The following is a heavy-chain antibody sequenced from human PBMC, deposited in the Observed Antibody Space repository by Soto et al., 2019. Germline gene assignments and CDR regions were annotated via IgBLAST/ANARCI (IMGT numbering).Heavy chain of an antibody. CDR3: ARVTAGYSYGGYYYYYGMDV. D-gene: IGHD5-18*01. CDR1: GGSISSSNW. Sequence: SETLSLTXAVSGGSISSSNWWSWVRQPPGKGLEWIGEIYHSGSTNYNPSLKSRVTISVDKSKNQFSLKLSSVTAADTAVYYCARVTAGYSYGGYYYYYGMDVWGQGTTVTVSS. V-gene: IGHV4-4*02. CDR2: IYHSGST. J-gene: IGHJ6*02.